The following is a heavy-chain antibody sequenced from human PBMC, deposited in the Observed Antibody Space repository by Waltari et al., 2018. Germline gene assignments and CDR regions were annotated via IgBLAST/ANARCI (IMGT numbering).Heavy chain of an antibody. CDR1: GYTFNSYY. CDR3: ARARYSSSSGGGY. CDR2: INPSGGRK. D-gene: IGHD6-6*01. V-gene: IGHV1-46*02. J-gene: IGHJ4*02. Sequence: QVQLVQSGAEVKKPGASVKVSCKASGYTFNSYYMHWVRQAPGQGLEWMGIINPSGGRKSDEKKFKGRVTMTRDTSTSTVDMELSSLRSEDTAVYYCARARYSSSSGGGYWGQGTLVTVSS.